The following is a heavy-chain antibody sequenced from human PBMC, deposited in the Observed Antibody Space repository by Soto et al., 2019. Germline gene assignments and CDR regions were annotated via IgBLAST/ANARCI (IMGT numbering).Heavy chain of an antibody. J-gene: IGHJ4*02. CDR2: IYWDDDK. CDR1: GFSLTTSGVG. CDR3: AHRVLRTVFGLVTTTAIYFDF. V-gene: IGHV2-5*02. D-gene: IGHD3-3*01. Sequence: QITLKESGPTVVNPTETLTLTCTFSGFSLTTSGVGVGWVRQSPGKAPEWLALIYWDDDKRYSTSPKSRLTITKDTSKNQVVLTMANVDPADTATYYCAHRVLRTVFGLVTTTAIYFDFWGQGTPVVVSS.